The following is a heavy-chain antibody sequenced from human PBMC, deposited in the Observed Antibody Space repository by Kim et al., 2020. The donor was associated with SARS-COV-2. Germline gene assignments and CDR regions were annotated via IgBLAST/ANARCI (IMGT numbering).Heavy chain of an antibody. J-gene: IGHJ6*02. D-gene: IGHD3-10*01. Sequence: KFQGRVTMTRNTSISTAYMELSSLRSEDTAVYYCARVSWFGEFPHYGMDVWGQGTTVTVSS. V-gene: IGHV1-8*01. CDR3: ARVSWFGEFPHYGMDV.